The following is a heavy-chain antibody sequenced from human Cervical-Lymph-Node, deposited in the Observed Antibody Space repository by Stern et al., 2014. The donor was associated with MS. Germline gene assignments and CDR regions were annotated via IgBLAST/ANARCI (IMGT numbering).Heavy chain of an antibody. CDR1: GYIFTGYY. CDR3: ARDQRGITIFGVVTDYYYLGMDV. Sequence: MQLVESGAEVKKPGASVKVSCKTSGYIFTGYYIHWVRQAPGQGLEWMAWINPNTGGPKYAQKFQGRVTMSRDTSISTAYVELSSLTSDDTAVYYCARDQRGITIFGVVTDYYYLGMDVWGQGTTVTVSS. CDR2: INPNTGGP. V-gene: IGHV1-2*02. J-gene: IGHJ6*02. D-gene: IGHD3-3*01.